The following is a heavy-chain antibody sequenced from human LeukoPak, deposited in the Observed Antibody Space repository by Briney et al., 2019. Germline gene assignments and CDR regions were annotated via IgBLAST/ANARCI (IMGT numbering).Heavy chain of an antibody. D-gene: IGHD1-26*01. CDR2: IYHSGTI. V-gene: IGHV4-59*01. Sequence: SETLSLTCTVSGGSIYSYFWTWIRQSPGKGLEWIAYIYHSGTINYNPSLKSRVTISLDTSKNQVSLNLSSVTAADTAVYYCAREFSAYGMDVWGQGTTVTVSS. J-gene: IGHJ6*02. CDR1: GGSIYSYF. CDR3: AREFSAYGMDV.